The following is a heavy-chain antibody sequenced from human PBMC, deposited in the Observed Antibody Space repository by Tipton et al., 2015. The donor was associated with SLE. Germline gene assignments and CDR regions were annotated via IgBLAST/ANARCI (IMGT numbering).Heavy chain of an antibody. CDR2: IYYSGST. CDR1: GGSISPNY. D-gene: IGHD1-26*01. J-gene: IGHJ4*02. Sequence: GLVKPSETLYLTCTVSGGSISPNYWSWIRQPPGKGLEWIGHIYYSGSTNYNPSLKSRVTISVDTSKNQFSLRLNSVTAADTAVYYCAREGGSYTAFDYWGQGTLVTVSS. CDR3: AREGGSYTAFDY. V-gene: IGHV4-59*01.